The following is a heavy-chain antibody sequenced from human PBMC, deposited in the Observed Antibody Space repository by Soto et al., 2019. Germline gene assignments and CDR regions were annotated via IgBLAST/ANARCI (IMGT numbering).Heavy chain of an antibody. CDR2: MNPNSGNT. CDR3: ARVIMFFGVVIIRAFYYGMDV. J-gene: IGHJ6*02. Sequence: ASVKVSCKASGYTFTSYDINWVRQATGQGLEWMGWMNPNSGNTGYAQKFQGRVTMTRNTSISTAYMELSSLRSEDTAVYYCARVIMFFGVVIIRAFYYGMDVWGQGTRVTVSS. D-gene: IGHD3-3*01. V-gene: IGHV1-8*01. CDR1: GYTFTSYD.